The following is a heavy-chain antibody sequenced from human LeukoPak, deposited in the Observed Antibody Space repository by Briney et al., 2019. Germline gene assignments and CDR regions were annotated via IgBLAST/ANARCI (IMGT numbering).Heavy chain of an antibody. J-gene: IGHJ4*02. CDR2: IRYDGSNK. CDR3: AKERDTAMVTIDY. CDR1: GFTFSSYG. D-gene: IGHD5-18*01. V-gene: IGHV3-30*02. Sequence: GGSLRLSCAASGFTFSSYGMHWVRQAPGKGLEWVAFIRYDGSNKYYADSVKGRLTISRDNSKNTLYLQMNSLRAEDTAVYYCAKERDTAMVTIDYWGQGTLVTVSS.